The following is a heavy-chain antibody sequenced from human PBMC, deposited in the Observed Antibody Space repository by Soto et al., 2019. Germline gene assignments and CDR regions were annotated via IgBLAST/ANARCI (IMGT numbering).Heavy chain of an antibody. D-gene: IGHD3-10*01. J-gene: IGHJ4*02. Sequence: QVQLVQSGAEVQKPGASVKVSCKASGYTFTSYAMHWVRQAPGQRLEWMGWINDGNGNTKYSQKFQGRVTSTRDTSASTAYMELSSLRSEDKAVYYCASTMVRGVNTGRFDYWGQGTLVTVSS. V-gene: IGHV1-3*01. CDR2: INDGNGNT. CDR3: ASTMVRGVNTGRFDY. CDR1: GYTFTSYA.